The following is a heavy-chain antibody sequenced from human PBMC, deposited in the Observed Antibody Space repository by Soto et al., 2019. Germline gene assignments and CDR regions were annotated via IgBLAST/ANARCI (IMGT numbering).Heavy chain of an antibody. D-gene: IGHD3-10*01. CDR3: ARLTVSGSSPRTGYYYMDV. V-gene: IGHV4-59*08. J-gene: IGHJ6*03. Sequence: TSETLSLTCTVSGGSTSSYYWSWIRQPPGKGLEYIGFVYYSGSTSYSPSLQSRVTISVDTSKSQFSLKLSSVTAADTAVYYCARLTVSGSSPRTGYYYMDVWGKGTTVTVSS. CDR1: GGSTSSYY. CDR2: VYYSGST.